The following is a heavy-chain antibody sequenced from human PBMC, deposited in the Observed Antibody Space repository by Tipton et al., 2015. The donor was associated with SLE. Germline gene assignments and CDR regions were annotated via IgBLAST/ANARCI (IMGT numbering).Heavy chain of an antibody. CDR1: GYSISSGFY. CDR3: ARHTHFYEFWSGDP. Sequence: TLSLTCTVSGYSISSGFYWAWIRQPPGKGLEWIGSIYHNESPYYNATLKSRVTMSVDTSKNQFSLKLSFVTAADTAVYYCARHTHFYEFWSGDPWGQGTLVIVSS. D-gene: IGHD3-3*01. V-gene: IGHV4-38-2*02. J-gene: IGHJ5*02. CDR2: IYHNESP.